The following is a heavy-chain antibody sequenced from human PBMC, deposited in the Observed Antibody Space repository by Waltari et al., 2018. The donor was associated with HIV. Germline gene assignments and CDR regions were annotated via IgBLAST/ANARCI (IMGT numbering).Heavy chain of an antibody. CDR1: GGSISYNTYF. J-gene: IGHJ4*02. CDR3: ARDLSGSKPGFDS. CDR2: INYSGIT. D-gene: IGHD1-26*01. V-gene: IGHV4-39*02. Sequence: QLQLQESGPGLVKPSETLSLSCTVSGGSISYNTYFWVWIRQPPGKGLEWIGTINYSGITYYNPALKRRVTIAVDTSRDQFSLSLSSVTVADTAVYYCARDLSGSKPGFDSWGQGTLVTVSS.